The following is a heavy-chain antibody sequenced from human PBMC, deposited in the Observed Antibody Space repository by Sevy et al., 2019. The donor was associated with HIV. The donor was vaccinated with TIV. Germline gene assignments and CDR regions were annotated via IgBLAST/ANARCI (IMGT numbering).Heavy chain of an antibody. V-gene: IGHV3-30*04. CDR2: ISYDGSNK. CDR1: GFTFSSYA. D-gene: IGHD3-3*01. Sequence: GGSLRLSCPASGFTFSSYAMHWVRQAPGKGLEWVAVISYDGSNKYYADSVKGRFTISRDNSKNTLYLQMNSLRAEDTAVYYCAREYDFWSGYYRANYYYGMDVWGQGTTVTVSS. CDR3: AREYDFWSGYYRANYYYGMDV. J-gene: IGHJ6*02.